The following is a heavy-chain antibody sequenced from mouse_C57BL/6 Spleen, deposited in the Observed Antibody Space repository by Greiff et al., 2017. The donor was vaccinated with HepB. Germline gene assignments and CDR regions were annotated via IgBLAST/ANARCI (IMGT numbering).Heavy chain of an antibody. CDR1: GFNIKNTY. J-gene: IGHJ2*01. V-gene: IGHV14-3*01. D-gene: IGHD2-2*01. CDR2: IDPANGNT. CDR3: ALIYYGYDVGYYFDY. Sequence: VQLKQSVAELVRPGASVKLSCTASGFNIKNTYMHWVKQRPEQGLEWIGRIDPANGNTKYAPKFQGKATITADTSSNAAYLQLSSLTSEDTAIYYCALIYYGYDVGYYFDYWGQGTTLTVSS.